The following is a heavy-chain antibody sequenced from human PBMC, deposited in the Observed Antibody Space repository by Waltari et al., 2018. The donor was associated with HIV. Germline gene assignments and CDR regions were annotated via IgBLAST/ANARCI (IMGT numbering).Heavy chain of an antibody. Sequence: QLQLQESGPGLVKPSETLSLNCTVSGGSISTSSYYWGWIPQPPGKGLEWIGRFYYSVSTYYNPYRKRRVTIAADTSKNQFSLRLSSVTAADTAVYYCVRQEGIAVAAVMYYFDYWGQGTLVTVSS. V-gene: IGHV4-39*01. J-gene: IGHJ4*02. CDR2: FYYSVST. CDR3: VRQEGIAVAAVMYYFDY. CDR1: GGSISTSSYY. D-gene: IGHD6-19*01.